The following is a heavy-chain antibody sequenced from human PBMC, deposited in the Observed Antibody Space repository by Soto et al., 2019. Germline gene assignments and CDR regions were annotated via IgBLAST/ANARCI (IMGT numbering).Heavy chain of an antibody. Sequence: QVQLQESGPGLVKPSQTLSLTCSVSGVSINIGVYYWSWFRHHPVKGLEWIWYIYYTGQTFYNASLKSRVAMSLDTSKNQFSLKLSSVTAADTAVYYCARGSQLERDALDIWGQGTMVTVSS. CDR1: GVSINIGVYY. J-gene: IGHJ3*02. CDR3: ARGSQLERDALDI. CDR2: IYYTGQT. D-gene: IGHD1-1*01. V-gene: IGHV4-31*03.